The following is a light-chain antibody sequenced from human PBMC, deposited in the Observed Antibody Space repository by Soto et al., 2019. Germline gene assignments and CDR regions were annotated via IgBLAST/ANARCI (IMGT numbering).Light chain of an antibody. J-gene: IGKJ4*01. V-gene: IGKV1-39*01. CDR3: QQTYTTPLT. CDR1: QSIRSY. CDR2: FAS. Sequence: DIQMTQSPSSLSASVGDRVTITCRASQSIRSYLNWYRQKPGKAPKLLIDFASSLQSGVPSRFSGSGSGTDFTLTITSLQPADFATYYCQQTYTTPLTFGGGTKVEIK.